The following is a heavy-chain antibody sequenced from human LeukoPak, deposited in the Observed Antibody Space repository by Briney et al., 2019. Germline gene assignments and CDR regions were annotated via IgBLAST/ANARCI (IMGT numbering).Heavy chain of an antibody. V-gene: IGHV1-8*03. CDR3: ARGLCSSTSCYQNWFDP. D-gene: IGHD2-2*01. CDR2: INPNSGNT. Sequence: ASVKVSCKASGYTFTGYYMHWVRQAPGQGLEWMGWINPNSGNTGYAQKFQGRVTITRNTSISTAYMELSSLRSEDTAVYYCARGLCSSTSCYQNWFDPWGQGTLVTVSS. CDR1: GYTFTGYY. J-gene: IGHJ5*02.